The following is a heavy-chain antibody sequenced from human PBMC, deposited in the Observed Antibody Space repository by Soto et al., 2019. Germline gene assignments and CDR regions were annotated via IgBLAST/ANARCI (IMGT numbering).Heavy chain of an antibody. Sequence: QMQLVQSGPEVKKPETSVKVSCKASGFTFTSSAMQWVRQARGQRLEWIGWIVVGSGNTNYAQKFQERVTITRDMSTSTACLELSSLRSEDTAVYYCAAVLATVDPYYFDYWGQGTLVTVSA. CDR2: IVVGSGNT. V-gene: IGHV1-58*02. CDR3: AAVLATVDPYYFDY. J-gene: IGHJ4*02. CDR1: GFTFTSSA. D-gene: IGHD4-17*01.